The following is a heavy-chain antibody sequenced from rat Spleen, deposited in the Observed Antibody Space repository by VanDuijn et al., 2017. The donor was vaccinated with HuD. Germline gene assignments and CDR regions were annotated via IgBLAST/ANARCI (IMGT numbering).Heavy chain of an antibody. V-gene: IGHV6-8*01. CDR3: SWSYPEWFGY. CDR2: VKAKSSNYAT. J-gene: IGHJ2*01. D-gene: IGHD1-12*01. CDR1: GVTFTDAW. Sequence: EVQLVETGGSLVQPGKSLKLTCATSGVTFTDAWMHWIRQSPEKQLEWVAQVKAKSSNYATYYAESVKGRFTISRDDSKSTIYLQMNSLKEEDTAIYYCSWSYPEWFGYWGQGVMVTVSS.